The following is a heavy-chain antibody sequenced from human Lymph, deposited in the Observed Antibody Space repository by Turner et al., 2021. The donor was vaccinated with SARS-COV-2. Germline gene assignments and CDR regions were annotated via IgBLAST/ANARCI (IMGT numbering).Heavy chain of an antibody. Sequence: EVQLVESGGGLVQPGRSLRLSCAASGFTFDDYAMHWVRQAPGKGLEWVSGINWNSGSIADAESVKGRFTISRDNAKNSLHLQMNSLRAEDTALYYCEKDVAGRYYSCFDYWGQGTLVTVSS. CDR2: INWNSGSI. J-gene: IGHJ4*02. V-gene: IGHV3-9*01. CDR3: EKDVAGRYYSCFDY. CDR1: GFTFDDYA. D-gene: IGHD1-26*01.